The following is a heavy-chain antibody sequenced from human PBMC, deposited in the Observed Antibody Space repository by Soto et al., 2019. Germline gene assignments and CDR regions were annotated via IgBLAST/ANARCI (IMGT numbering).Heavy chain of an antibody. V-gene: IGHV3-15*01. Sequence: EVQLVESGGDLVKPGGSLRLSCAASGITFINAWMSWVRQPPGKGLEWVGRIKNRADGGTADYAAPGRGRFTIWRDDSKNTLFLQMNSLEVEDTAIYYCTTDPGDYEDFWGQGTLVTVSS. CDR2: IKNRADGGTA. J-gene: IGHJ4*02. CDR1: GITFINAW. CDR3: TTDPGDYEDF. D-gene: IGHD4-17*01.